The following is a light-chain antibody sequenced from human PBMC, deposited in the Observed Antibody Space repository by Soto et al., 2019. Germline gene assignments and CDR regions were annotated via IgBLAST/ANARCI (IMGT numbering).Light chain of an antibody. CDR2: GAS. CDR3: QQYSKWPLFT. CDR1: QSIGSN. J-gene: IGKJ3*01. V-gene: IGKV3-15*01. Sequence: ETVLTQSPATFSVSPGERATLSCRASQSIGSNLAWYQQRPGQPPRLLIYGASTRTTGVPARFSGSGSGTEFTLTINSLQSEDFALYYCQQYSKWPLFTFGPGTKVDIK.